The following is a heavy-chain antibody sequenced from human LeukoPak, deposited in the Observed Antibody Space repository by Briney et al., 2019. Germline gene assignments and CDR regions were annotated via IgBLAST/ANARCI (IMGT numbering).Heavy chain of an antibody. CDR1: GFTFSSYG. CDR2: ISYDGSNK. V-gene: IGHV3-30*18. D-gene: IGHD3-3*01. Sequence: GGSLRLSCAASGFTFSSYGMHWVRQAPGKGLEWVAVISYDGSNKYYADSVKGRFTISRDNSKNTLYLQMNGLRAEDTAVYYCAKNVLRFLEWLFDYWGQGTLVTVSS. CDR3: AKNVLRFLEWLFDY. J-gene: IGHJ4*02.